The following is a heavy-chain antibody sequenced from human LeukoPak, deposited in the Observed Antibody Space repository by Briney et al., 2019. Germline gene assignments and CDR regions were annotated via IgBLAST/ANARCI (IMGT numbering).Heavy chain of an antibody. CDR2: ISSSGST. Sequence: SETLSLTCTVSGDSISSGDYYWSWIRQPAGKGLEWIGRISSSGSTNYNPSLKSRVTISVDTSKNQFSMKLTSVTAADTAVYYCARYRAFDIWGQGTMVTVSS. CDR1: GDSISSGDYY. V-gene: IGHV4-61*02. J-gene: IGHJ3*02. CDR3: ARYRAFDI.